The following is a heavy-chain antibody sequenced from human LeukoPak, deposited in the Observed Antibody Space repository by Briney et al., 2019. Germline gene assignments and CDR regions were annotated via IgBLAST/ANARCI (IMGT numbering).Heavy chain of an antibody. CDR2: INAGNGNT. D-gene: IGHD2-2*02. J-gene: IGHJ5*02. V-gene: IGHV1-3*01. Sequence: ASVKVSCKASGYTFTSYAMHWVRQAPGQRLEWMGWINAGNGNTKYSQKFQDRVTITRDTSASTAYMELSSLRSEDTAVYYCARGRYCSSTSCYTPTIPRFDPWGQGTLVTVSS. CDR1: GYTFTSYA. CDR3: ARGRYCSSTSCYTPTIPRFDP.